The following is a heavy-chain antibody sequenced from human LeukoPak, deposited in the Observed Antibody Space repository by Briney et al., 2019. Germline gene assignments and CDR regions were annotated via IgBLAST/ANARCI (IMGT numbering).Heavy chain of an antibody. V-gene: IGHV3-21*01. CDR3: ARVRSGYDSLDY. CDR1: GFTFSSYW. Sequence: GGSLRLSCAASGFTFSSYWMSWVRQAPGKGLEWVSSISSTSIYIYYADSVKGRFTISRDNAKNSLYLQINSLRAEDTAVYYCARVRSGYDSLDYWGQGTLVTVSS. J-gene: IGHJ4*02. CDR2: ISSTSIYI. D-gene: IGHD5-12*01.